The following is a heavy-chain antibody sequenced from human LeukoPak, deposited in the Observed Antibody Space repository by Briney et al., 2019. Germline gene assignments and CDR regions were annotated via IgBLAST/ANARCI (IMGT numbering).Heavy chain of an antibody. V-gene: IGHV3-48*01. CDR2: ISSSSTI. Sequence: PGGSLRLSFAASGFTFSSYSMNWVRQAPGKGLERVSYISSSSTINYADSVKGRFTISRDNAKNSLYLQMHSLRAEDMALYYCAKGKYYDFWSGLLAYWGQGTLVTVSS. D-gene: IGHD3-3*01. J-gene: IGHJ4*02. CDR3: AKGKYYDFWSGLLAY. CDR1: GFTFSSYS.